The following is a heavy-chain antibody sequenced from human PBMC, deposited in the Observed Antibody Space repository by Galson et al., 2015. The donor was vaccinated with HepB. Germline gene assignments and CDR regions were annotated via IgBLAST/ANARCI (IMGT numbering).Heavy chain of an antibody. CDR1: GFTFSSYW. CDR2: IKSDGSST. D-gene: IGHD1-1*01. V-gene: IGHV3-74*01. J-gene: IGHJ4*02. CDR3: AREEAQLDSEDGYFDY. Sequence: SLRLSCAASGFTFSSYWMHWVRQTPGKGLVWVSRIKSDGSSTSYADSVKGRFTISRDNAKNTLYLQMNSLRAEDTAVYYCAREEAQLDSEDGYFDYWGQGTLVTVSS.